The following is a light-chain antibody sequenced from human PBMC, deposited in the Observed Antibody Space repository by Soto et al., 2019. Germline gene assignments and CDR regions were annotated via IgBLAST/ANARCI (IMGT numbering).Light chain of an antibody. CDR2: AAS. CDR3: LPDFSYFWA. CDR1: QGISSY. J-gene: IGKJ1*01. Sequence: AIRMTQSPSSFSASTGDRVTITCRASQGISSYLAWYQQKPGKAPKLLIYAASTLQSGVPSRFSGSGSGTDFTLTISSLQPEDVATYYCLPDFSYFWAFGQGNKVDIK. V-gene: IGKV1-8*01.